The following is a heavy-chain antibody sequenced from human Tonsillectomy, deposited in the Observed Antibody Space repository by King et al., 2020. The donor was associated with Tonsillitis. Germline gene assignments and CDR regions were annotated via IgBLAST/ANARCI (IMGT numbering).Heavy chain of an antibody. CDR2: ITYDGSNK. D-gene: IGHD2-15*01. V-gene: IGHV3-30*02. J-gene: IGHJ6*02. CDR1: GFTFTDFG. CDR3: APPQYCIGGNCGGRLYLYYVMDV. Sequence: VQLVESGGGVVQPGGSLRLSCAPSGFTFTDFGVHWARQAPGKGLEWVAFITYDGSNKYYADSVKGRFTISRDNFENMLYLQMNSLRPEDTAVYYCAPPQYCIGGNCGGRLYLYYVMDVWGQGNTVIVPS.